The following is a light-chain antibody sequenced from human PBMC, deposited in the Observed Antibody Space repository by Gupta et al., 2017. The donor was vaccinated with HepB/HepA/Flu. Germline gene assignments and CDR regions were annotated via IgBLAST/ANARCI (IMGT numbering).Light chain of an antibody. CDR1: QSLLHSNGYNY. J-gene: IGKJ1*01. V-gene: IGKV2-28*01. CDR3: MQALQTPWT. Sequence: DLAMTPSPPPLTVTPGNPAPISCRSSQSLLHSNGYNYLDWYLQKPGQSPQLLIYLGSNRASGVPDRFSGSGSGTDFTLKISRAEAEDVGVYYCMQALQTPWTFGQGTKVEIK. CDR2: LGS.